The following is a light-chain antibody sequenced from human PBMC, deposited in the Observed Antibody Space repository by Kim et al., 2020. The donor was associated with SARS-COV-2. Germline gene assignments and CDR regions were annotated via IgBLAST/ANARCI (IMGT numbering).Light chain of an antibody. V-gene: IGKV4-1*01. CDR1: QSILNRSNNKNY. CDR2: WAS. Sequence: ATINCKSSQSILNRSNNKNYLVWYQHKPGQRARLLIYWASTRESGVPDLFSGSGSGTDFTLTISSLQPEDVAVYYCEEFYSTPRMFGPGTKVDIK. CDR3: EEFYSTPRM. J-gene: IGKJ1*01.